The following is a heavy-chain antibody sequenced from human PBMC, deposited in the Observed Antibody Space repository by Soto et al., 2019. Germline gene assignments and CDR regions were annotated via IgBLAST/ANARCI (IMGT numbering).Heavy chain of an antibody. D-gene: IGHD3-22*01. CDR2: ISYDGRDE. J-gene: IGHJ4*02. CDR1: GFTFSGYG. CDR3: ARPYDSKTYFFVPAFDY. Sequence: PGGSLRLSCAASGFTFSGYGLHWVRQAPGKGLEWLAAISYDGRDEYYADSVKGRFTISRDNSKNTLYLQMDNLRPEDTAVYYCARPYDSKTYFFVPAFDYWGQGTLVTVYS. V-gene: IGHV3-30*03.